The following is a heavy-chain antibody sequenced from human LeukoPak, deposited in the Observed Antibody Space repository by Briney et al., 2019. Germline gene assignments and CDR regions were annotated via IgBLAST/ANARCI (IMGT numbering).Heavy chain of an antibody. V-gene: IGHV3-7*03. D-gene: IGHD1-26*01. J-gene: IGHJ4*02. CDR1: GFTFTTHW. CDR3: AKGREWELNP. Sequence: GGSLRLSCAASGFTFTTHWMSWVRQAPGKGLEWVANIKQDGNDKHYLESVKGRFTISRDNSKNTLYLQMNSLRAEDTAVYYCAKGREWELNPWGQGTLVTVSS. CDR2: IKQDGNDK.